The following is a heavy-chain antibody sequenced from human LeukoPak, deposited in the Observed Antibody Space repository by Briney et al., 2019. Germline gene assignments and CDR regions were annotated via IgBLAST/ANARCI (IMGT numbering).Heavy chain of an antibody. Sequence: SETLSLTCTVSGGSISSSSYYWGWIRQPPGKGLEWIGSIYYSGSTCYNPSLKSRVTISVDTSKNQFSLKLSSVTAADTAVYYCARHLVQGDGMDVWGQGTTVTVSS. CDR1: GGSISSSSYY. CDR2: IYYSGST. CDR3: ARHLVQGDGMDV. D-gene: IGHD3-10*01. V-gene: IGHV4-39*01. J-gene: IGHJ6*02.